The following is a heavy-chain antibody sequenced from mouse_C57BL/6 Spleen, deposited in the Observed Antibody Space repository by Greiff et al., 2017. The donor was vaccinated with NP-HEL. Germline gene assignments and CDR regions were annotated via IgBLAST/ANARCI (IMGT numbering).Heavy chain of an antibody. J-gene: IGHJ2*01. CDR3: ASDYYGSSYGY. V-gene: IGHV1-82*01. CDR2: IYPGDGDT. CDR1: GYAFSSSW. D-gene: IGHD1-1*01. Sequence: QVQLQQSGPELVKPGASVKISCKASGYAFSSSWMNWVKQRPGKGLVWIGRIYPGDGDTNYNGKFKGKATLTADKSSSTAYMQLSSLTSEDSAVYFCASDYYGSSYGYWGQGTTLTVSS.